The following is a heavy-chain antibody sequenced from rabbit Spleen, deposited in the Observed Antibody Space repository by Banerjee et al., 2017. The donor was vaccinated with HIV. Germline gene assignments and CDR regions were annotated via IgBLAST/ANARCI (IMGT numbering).Heavy chain of an antibody. D-gene: IGHD8-1*01. CDR3: ARGKGVTGSRYVPGL. V-gene: IGHV1S45*01. CDR2: VSTYNGAT. CDR1: GFSFGSYW. J-gene: IGHJ4*01. Sequence: QEQLVESGGGLVQPEGFLTLTCTASGFSFGSYWMCWVRQAPGKGLEWIGCVSTYNGATYYTNWAKGRVTISKTSSTTVTLQMTSPTAADTATYFCARGKGVTGSRYVPGLWGQGTLVTVS.